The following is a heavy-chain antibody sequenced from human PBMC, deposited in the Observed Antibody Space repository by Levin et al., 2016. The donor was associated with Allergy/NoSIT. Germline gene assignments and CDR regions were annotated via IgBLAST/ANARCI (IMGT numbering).Heavy chain of an antibody. CDR3: AREGISGTFDS. D-gene: IGHD6-13*01. V-gene: IGHV3-23*01. CDR2: ISGSGGIT. CDR1: GFAFSSYA. Sequence: GGSLRLSCAASGFAFSSYAMGWVRQAPGKGLGWVSAISGSGGITYYADSVRGRFTISRDNSKNTQYLQMNRLRVEDTAVYYCAREGISGTFDSWGQGALVTVSS. J-gene: IGHJ4*02.